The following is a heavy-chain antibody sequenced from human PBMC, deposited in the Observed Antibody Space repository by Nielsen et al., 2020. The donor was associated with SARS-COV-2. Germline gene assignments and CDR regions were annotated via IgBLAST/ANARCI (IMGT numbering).Heavy chain of an antibody. Sequence: GESLKISCAASGFTFSSYDMHWVRQATGKGLEWVSSIDSSGYTYYVGSVKGRFTVSRENAKNSLYLQMNSLRAGDTAVYYCARLPHGYDYGRYYYYGIDVWGQGTTVTVSS. CDR3: ARLPHGYDYGRYYYYGIDV. J-gene: IGHJ6*02. D-gene: IGHD4/OR15-4a*01. CDR1: GFTFSSYD. CDR2: IDSSGYT. V-gene: IGHV3-13*04.